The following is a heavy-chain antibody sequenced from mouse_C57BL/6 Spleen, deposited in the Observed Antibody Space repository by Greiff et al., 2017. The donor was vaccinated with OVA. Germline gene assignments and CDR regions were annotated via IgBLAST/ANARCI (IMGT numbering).Heavy chain of an antibody. J-gene: IGHJ2*01. D-gene: IGHD6-1*01. CDR3: ARWQLDY. CDR1: GYTFTDYY. CDR2: IYPGSGNT. Sequence: VQLQQSGAELVRPGASVKLSCKASGYTFTDYYINWVKQRPGQGLEWIARIYPGSGNTYYNEKFKGKATLTAEKSSSTAYMQLSSLTSEDSAVYFCARWQLDYWGQGTTLTVSS. V-gene: IGHV1-76*01.